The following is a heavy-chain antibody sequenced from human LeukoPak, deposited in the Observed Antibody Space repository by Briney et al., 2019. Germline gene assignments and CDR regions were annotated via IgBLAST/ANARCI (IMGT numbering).Heavy chain of an antibody. D-gene: IGHD6-13*01. CDR3: ARDSSSSWPTTVDY. V-gene: IGHV1-2*02. CDR2: INPNSGGT. J-gene: IGHJ4*02. CDR1: GYTFTGYY. Sequence: GASVTVSCTASGYTFTGYYMHWVRQAPGQGLEWMGWINPNSGGTNYAQKFQGRVTMTRDTSISTAYMELSRLRSDDTAVYYCARDSSSSWPTTVDYWGQGTLVTVSS.